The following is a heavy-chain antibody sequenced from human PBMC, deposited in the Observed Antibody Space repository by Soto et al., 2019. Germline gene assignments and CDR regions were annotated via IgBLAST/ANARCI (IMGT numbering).Heavy chain of an antibody. CDR1: GFSLSTSGVG. V-gene: IGHV2-5*02. CDR2: IYWDDDK. Sequence: QITLKESGPTLVKPTQTLTLTCTFSGFSLSTSGVGVGWIRQPPGKALEWLALIYWDDDKRYSPSLKSRLTITKDTSNNQVVLTMTNMDPVDTATYYWAHRRSTYYYDSTFDPWGQGTLVTFSS. D-gene: IGHD3-22*01. J-gene: IGHJ5*02. CDR3: AHRRSTYYYDSTFDP.